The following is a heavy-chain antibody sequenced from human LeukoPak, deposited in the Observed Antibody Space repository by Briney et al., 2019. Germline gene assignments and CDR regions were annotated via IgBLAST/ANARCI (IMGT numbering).Heavy chain of an antibody. Sequence: PSETLSLTCAVSGYSISSGYYWGWIRQPPGKGLEWIGSIYHSGSTYYNPSLKSRVTISVDTSKNQFSLKLSSVTAADTAVYYCAREDAEWELGTAFDIWGQGTMVTVSS. D-gene: IGHD1-26*01. CDR1: GYSISSGYY. J-gene: IGHJ3*02. CDR3: AREDAEWELGTAFDI. V-gene: IGHV4-38-2*02. CDR2: IYHSGST.